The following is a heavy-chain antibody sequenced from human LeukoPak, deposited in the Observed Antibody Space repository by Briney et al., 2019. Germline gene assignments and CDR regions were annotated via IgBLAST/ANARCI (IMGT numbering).Heavy chain of an antibody. CDR3: TRGNSGPDY. Sequence: KSGGSLRLSCAASGFTFSDYYMSWIRQAPGKGLEWVSYISSSSSYTNYADSVKGRFTISRDNAKNTLYLQMNSLRADDTAVYYCTRGNSGPDYWGQGTLVTVSS. CDR1: GFTFSDYY. CDR2: ISSSSSYT. V-gene: IGHV3-11*06. J-gene: IGHJ4*02. D-gene: IGHD5-12*01.